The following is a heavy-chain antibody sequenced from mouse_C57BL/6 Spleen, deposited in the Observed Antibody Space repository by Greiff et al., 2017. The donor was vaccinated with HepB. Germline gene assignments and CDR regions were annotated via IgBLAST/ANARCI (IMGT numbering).Heavy chain of an antibody. CDR2: INPNNGGT. CDR3: ASTAIYDGYSYYCDY. CDR1: GYTFTDYN. V-gene: IGHV1-22*01. D-gene: IGHD2-3*01. J-gene: IGHJ2*01. Sequence: EVQLQQSGPELVKPGASVKMSCKASGYTFTDYNMHWVKQSHGKSLEWIGYINPNNGGTSYNQKFKGKATLTVNKSSSTASMELRSLSSEDSAVYYCASTAIYDGYSYYCDYWGQGTTLTVSS.